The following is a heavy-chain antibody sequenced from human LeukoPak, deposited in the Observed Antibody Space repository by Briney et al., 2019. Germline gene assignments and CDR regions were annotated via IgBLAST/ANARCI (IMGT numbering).Heavy chain of an antibody. CDR3: ARDRGTNYDAFDI. V-gene: IGHV4-59*01. D-gene: IGHD3-16*01. CDR2: IYYSGST. J-gene: IGHJ3*02. Sequence: PSETLSLTCTLSGDSISRYYWSWIRQPPGKGREGRGYIYYSGSTNYNPSLKRRGTISVDTSKNQFSLKLSSVTAADTAVYYCARDRGTNYDAFDIWGQGTMVTVSS. CDR1: GDSISRYY.